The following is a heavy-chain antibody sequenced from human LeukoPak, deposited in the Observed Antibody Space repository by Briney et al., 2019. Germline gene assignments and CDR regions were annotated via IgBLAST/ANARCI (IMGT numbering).Heavy chain of an antibody. CDR3: ARVVRGVIKDNWFDP. CDR1: GGTFSSYA. CDR2: IIPIFGTA. D-gene: IGHD3-10*01. Sequence: GASVKLSCKASGGTFSSYAISWVRQAPGQGLEWMGGIIPIFGTANYAQKFQGRVTITADESTSTAYMELSSLRSEDTAVYYCARVVRGVIKDNWFDPWGQGTLVTVSS. J-gene: IGHJ5*02. V-gene: IGHV1-69*13.